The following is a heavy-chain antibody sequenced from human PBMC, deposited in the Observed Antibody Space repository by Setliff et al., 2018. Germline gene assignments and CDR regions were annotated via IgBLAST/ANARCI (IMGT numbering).Heavy chain of an antibody. J-gene: IGHJ6*03. CDR2: ISPANGNT. V-gene: IGHV1-18*01. CDR3: ATDANQWDPTYMTV. Sequence: ASVKVSCKASGYNFISYGISWVRQAPGQGLEWMGWISPANGNTNYIQRFQDRVTMTRNTSISTAYMELRSLTSDDTAVYYCATDANQWDPTYMTVWGTGTMVTVSS. CDR1: GYNFISYG. D-gene: IGHD1-26*01.